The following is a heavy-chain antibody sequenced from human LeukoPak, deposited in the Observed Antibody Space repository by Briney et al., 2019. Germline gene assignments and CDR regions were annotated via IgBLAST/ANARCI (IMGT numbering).Heavy chain of an antibody. Sequence: PGGSLRLSCAASGFTFSNYNMNWVRQAPGKGLEWVSYISSSSTIIYYADSVKGRFTISRDNAKNSLSLQMNSLRAEDTAVYYCARDGHWEVTRGHYFDYWGQGTLVTVSS. J-gene: IGHJ4*02. CDR3: ARDGHWEVTRGHYFDY. CDR1: GFTFSNYN. CDR2: ISSSSTII. V-gene: IGHV3-48*01. D-gene: IGHD4-11*01.